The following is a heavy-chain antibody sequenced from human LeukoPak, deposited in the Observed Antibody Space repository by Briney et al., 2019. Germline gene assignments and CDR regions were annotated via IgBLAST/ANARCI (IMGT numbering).Heavy chain of an antibody. V-gene: IGHV3-30*02. CDR1: GFTFSSYG. J-gene: IGHJ5*02. D-gene: IGHD2-2*01. CDR2: IRYDGSNK. CDR3: AKDHCSSTSCYWFDP. Sequence: GGSLRLSCAASGFTFSSYGMHWVRQAPGKGLEWVAFIRYDGSNKYYADSVKGRFTISRDNSKNTLYLQMNSLRAEDTAVYYCAKDHCSSTSCYWFDPWGQGTLVTVSS.